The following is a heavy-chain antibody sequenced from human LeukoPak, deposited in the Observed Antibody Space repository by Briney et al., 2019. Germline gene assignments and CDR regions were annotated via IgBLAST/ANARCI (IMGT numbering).Heavy chain of an antibody. CDR1: GFTFSSHW. CDR2: INQDGSEK. J-gene: IGHJ4*02. D-gene: IGHD2-2*01. Sequence: GGSLRLSCAASGFTFSSHWMSWVRQAPGQGLEWVANINQDGSEKYYLDSAKGRFTISRDNARNSLYLQVNSLRAEDTAVYYCARGGTSGYSSTRHFWGGNYYFDYWGQGSLVTVPS. CDR3: ARGGTSGYSSTRHFWGGNYYFDY. V-gene: IGHV3-7*01.